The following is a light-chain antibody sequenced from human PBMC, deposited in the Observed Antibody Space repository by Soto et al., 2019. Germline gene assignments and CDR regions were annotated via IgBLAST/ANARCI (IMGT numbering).Light chain of an antibody. J-gene: IGLJ2*01. V-gene: IGLV2-14*01. CDR1: SSDVVTYKY. Sequence: QSALTQPASVSGSPGQSIAISCTGTSSDVVTYKYVSWYQQHPGKAPKLMIYEVSIRPSGVSDRFSGSKSRNTASLTISGLRPEDEAYYYCCSYAGSTTRVVFGGGTKLTVL. CDR3: CSYAGSTTRVV. CDR2: EVS.